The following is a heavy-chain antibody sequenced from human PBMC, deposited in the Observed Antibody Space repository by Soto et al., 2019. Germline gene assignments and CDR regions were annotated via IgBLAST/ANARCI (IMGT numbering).Heavy chain of an antibody. J-gene: IGHJ4*02. V-gene: IGHV3-21*06. CDR1: GFTFTRYS. CDR2: ISSTTNYI. Sequence: GGALRLSCAASGFTFTRYSMNWVRQSPGKGLEWVSSISSTTNYIYYGDSMKGRFTISRDNAKNSLYLEMNSLRAEDTAVYYCARESEDLTSNFDYWGQGTLVTVSS. CDR3: ARESEDLTSNFDY.